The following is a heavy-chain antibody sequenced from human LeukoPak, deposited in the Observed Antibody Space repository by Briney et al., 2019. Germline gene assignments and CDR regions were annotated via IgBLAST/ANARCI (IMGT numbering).Heavy chain of an antibody. J-gene: IGHJ4*02. CDR3: ARELSWGLDY. V-gene: IGHV4-61*02. CDR1: GGSISSGCYY. D-gene: IGHD6-13*01. CDR2: IYTSGST. Sequence: SQTLSLTCTVSGGSISSGCYYWSWIRQPAGKGLEWIGRIYTSGSTNYNPSPKSRVTISVDTSKNQFSLKLSSVTAADTAVYYCARELSWGLDYWGQGTLVTVSS.